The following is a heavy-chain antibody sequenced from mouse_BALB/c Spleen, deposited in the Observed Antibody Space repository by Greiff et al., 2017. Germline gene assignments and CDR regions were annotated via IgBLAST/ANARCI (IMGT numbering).Heavy chain of an antibody. D-gene: IGHD2-14*01. Sequence: DVQLVESGGGLVQPGGSLKLSCAASGFTFSSYTMSWVRQTPEKRLEWVAYISNGGGSTYYPDTVKGRFTISRDNAKNTLYLQMSSLKSEDTAMYYCARRDRLYAMDYWGQGTSVTVSS. CDR2: ISNGGGST. CDR3: ARRDRLYAMDY. J-gene: IGHJ4*01. V-gene: IGHV5-12-2*01. CDR1: GFTFSSYT.